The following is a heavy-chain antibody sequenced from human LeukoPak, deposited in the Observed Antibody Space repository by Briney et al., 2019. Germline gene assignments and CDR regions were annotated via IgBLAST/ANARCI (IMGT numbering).Heavy chain of an antibody. J-gene: IGHJ4*02. D-gene: IGHD3-10*01. CDR2: IYYSGST. CDR1: GGSTSSSSYY. CDR3: ARQHLWFGENYFDY. Sequence: SETLSLTCTVSGGSTSSSSYYWGWIRQPPGKGLEWIGSIYYSGSTYYNPSLKSRVTISVDTSKNQFSLKLSSVTAADTAVYYCARQHLWFGENYFDYWGQGTLVTVSS. V-gene: IGHV4-39*01.